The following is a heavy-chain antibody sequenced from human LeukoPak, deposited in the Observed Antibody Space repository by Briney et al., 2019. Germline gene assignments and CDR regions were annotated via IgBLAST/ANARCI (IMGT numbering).Heavy chain of an antibody. Sequence: PSETLSLTCAVYGGSFSDFYWNWIRQPPGKGLEWIGEAKPGGNTNYNPSLKSRVTISVDTSKNQFSLNLFSVTAADTAVYYCARPKAGYSSTDAFDIWGQGTEVTVSS. D-gene: IGHD6-19*01. V-gene: IGHV4-34*01. CDR1: GGSFSDFY. CDR3: ARPKAGYSSTDAFDI. CDR2: AKPGGNT. J-gene: IGHJ3*02.